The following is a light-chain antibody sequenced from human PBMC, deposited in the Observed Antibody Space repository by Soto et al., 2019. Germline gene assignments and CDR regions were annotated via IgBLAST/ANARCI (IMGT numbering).Light chain of an antibody. CDR3: QQSYSTPFT. Sequence: DIQMTQSPSSLSASVGDRVTITCRANLSVANYLHWYQQKSGRVPKLLIYATSNLQRGVPSRFSGGGSGTDFSLTISSLRLEDFATYYCQQSYSTPFTFGPGTKVDIK. J-gene: IGKJ3*01. CDR1: LSVANY. CDR2: ATS. V-gene: IGKV1-39*01.